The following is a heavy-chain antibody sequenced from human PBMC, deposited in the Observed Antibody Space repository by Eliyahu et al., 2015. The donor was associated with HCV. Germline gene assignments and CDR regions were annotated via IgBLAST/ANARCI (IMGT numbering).Heavy chain of an antibody. CDR2: IYYSGXT. CDR1: GGSISSSSYY. CDR3: ARRNDILTGDPDY. J-gene: IGHJ4*02. V-gene: IGHV4-39*01. D-gene: IGHD3-9*01. Sequence: QLQLQESGPGLVKPSETLSLTCTVSGGSISSSSYYWXXIRQPPGKGLEWIGSIYYSGXTYYNPSLKSRXTISGDTSKNQFSLKLSSVTAADTAVYYCARRNDILTGDPDYWGQGTLVTVSS.